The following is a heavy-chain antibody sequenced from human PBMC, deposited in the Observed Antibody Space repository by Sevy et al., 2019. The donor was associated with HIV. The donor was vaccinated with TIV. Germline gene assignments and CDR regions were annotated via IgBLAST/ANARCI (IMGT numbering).Heavy chain of an antibody. D-gene: IGHD6-19*01. CDR3: ARGAVDGGWAEDEDRTGMDV. CDR1: GFTFSSYA. CDR2: ISYDGSNK. J-gene: IGHJ6*02. V-gene: IGHV3-30-3*01. Sequence: GGSLRLSCAASGFTFSSYAMHWVRQAPGKGLEWVAVISYDGSNKYYADSVKGRFTISRDNSKNTLYLQMNSLRAEDTAVYYCARGAVDGGWAEDEDRTGMDVWGQGTTVTVSS.